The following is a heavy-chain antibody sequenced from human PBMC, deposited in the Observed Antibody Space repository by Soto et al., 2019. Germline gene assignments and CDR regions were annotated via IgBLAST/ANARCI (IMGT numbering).Heavy chain of an antibody. D-gene: IGHD6-13*01. CDR3: ASTKYSSSKDFDY. Sequence: EVQLVESGGGLVKPGGSLRLSCAASGFTFSSYSMNWVRQAPGKGLEWVSSISSSSSYIYYADSMKGRFTISRYNAKNSLYLQMNSLRAEDTAVYYCASTKYSSSKDFDYWGQGTLVTVSS. CDR1: GFTFSSYS. V-gene: IGHV3-21*01. CDR2: ISSSSSYI. J-gene: IGHJ4*02.